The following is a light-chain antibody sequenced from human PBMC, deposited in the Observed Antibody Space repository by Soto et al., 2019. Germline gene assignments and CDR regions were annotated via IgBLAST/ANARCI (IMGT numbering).Light chain of an antibody. V-gene: IGKV1-13*02. CDR1: QGISSA. Sequence: AIQLTQSPSSLSASVGDRVTITCRSSQGISSALAWYQQKPEKASNLLIYDASSLESVVPSRFSGSGSGTHFTLTISSLQPEDVATYYWQQVHSYPLTFGGGTKVETK. J-gene: IGKJ4*01. CDR2: DAS. CDR3: QQVHSYPLT.